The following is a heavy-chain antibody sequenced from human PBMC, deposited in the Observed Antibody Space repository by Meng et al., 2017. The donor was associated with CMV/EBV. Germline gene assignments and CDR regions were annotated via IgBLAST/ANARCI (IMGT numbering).Heavy chain of an antibody. J-gene: IGHJ5*02. CDR3: ARGVGGWFDP. D-gene: IGHD1-26*01. V-gene: IGHV4-34*01. CDR2: INNSGST. CDR1: GGSFSGYY. Sequence: RRRQGGVGLLKTSAPPSLFSAVYGGSFSGYYWRWIRQPPGKGLEWIGEINNSGSTNSHPSRTSRVTISVDTSKNQFSLKLSAVTAAETAVYYCARGVGGWFDPWGQGTLVTVSS.